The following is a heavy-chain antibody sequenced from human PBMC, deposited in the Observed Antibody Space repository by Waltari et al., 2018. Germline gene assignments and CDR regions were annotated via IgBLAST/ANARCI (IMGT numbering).Heavy chain of an antibody. CDR1: GGSFNDYY. CDR2: IHHSGTT. V-gene: IGHV4-34*01. CDR3: ARGDLHYGSSGFFY. D-gene: IGHD3-22*01. Sequence: QVQLHQWGAGLLKPSETLSLTCGVSGGSFNDYYWTWIRQPPGKGLGWMGEIHHSGTTAYNPSLNSRLTMSVDTAKKQISLKMSSVTAADTAVYYCARGDLHYGSSGFFYWGQGALVTVSS. J-gene: IGHJ4*02.